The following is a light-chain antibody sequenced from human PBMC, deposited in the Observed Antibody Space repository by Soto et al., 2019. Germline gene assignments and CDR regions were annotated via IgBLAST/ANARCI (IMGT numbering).Light chain of an antibody. CDR1: QGISSY. CDR3: QQLNSYPRT. CDR2: AAS. V-gene: IGKV1-9*01. Sequence: IKLSQSPSSLSASVGDRVTMTCRASQGISSYLAWYQQKPGKAPKLLIYAASTLQSGVPSRFSGSGSGTDFTLTISSLQPEDFATYYCQQLNSYPRTFGQGTKVDI. J-gene: IGKJ1*01.